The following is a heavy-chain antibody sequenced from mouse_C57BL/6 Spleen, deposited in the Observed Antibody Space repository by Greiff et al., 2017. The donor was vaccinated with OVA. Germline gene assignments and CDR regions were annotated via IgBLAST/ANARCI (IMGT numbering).Heavy chain of an antibody. Sequence: VQLQQSGPELVKPGASVKISCKASGYSFTGYYMNWVKQSPEKSLEWIGEINPSTGGTTYNQKFKAKATLTVDKSSSTAYMQLKSLTSEDSAVYYCARGGNYVDYAMDYWGQGTSVTVSS. V-gene: IGHV1-42*01. CDR3: ARGGNYVDYAMDY. D-gene: IGHD2-1*01. CDR1: GYSFTGYY. CDR2: INPSTGGT. J-gene: IGHJ4*01.